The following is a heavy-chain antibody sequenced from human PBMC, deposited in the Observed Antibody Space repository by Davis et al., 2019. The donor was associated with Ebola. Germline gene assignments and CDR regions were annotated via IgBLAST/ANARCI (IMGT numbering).Heavy chain of an antibody. V-gene: IGHV1-69*13. D-gene: IGHD2-15*01. CDR2: IIPIFGTA. CDR3: ASGGFRGFDP. Sequence: SVKVSCKASGYTFTGYYMHWVRQAPGQGLEWMGGIIPIFGTANYAQKFQGRVTITADESTSTAYMELSSLRSEDTAVYYCASGGFRGFDPWGQGTLVTVSS. CDR1: GYTFTGYY. J-gene: IGHJ5*02.